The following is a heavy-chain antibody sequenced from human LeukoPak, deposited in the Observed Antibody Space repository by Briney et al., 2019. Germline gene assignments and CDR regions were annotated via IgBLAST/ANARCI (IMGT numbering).Heavy chain of an antibody. Sequence: PGGSLRLSCAASGFTFSSYGMHWVRQAPGKGLEWVAVISYDGSNKYYADSVKGRFTISRDNSKNTLYLQMNSLRAEDTAVYYCAKDPAGDGYNFVSGYWGQGTLVTVSS. CDR3: AKDPAGDGYNFVSGY. D-gene: IGHD5-24*01. CDR1: GFTFSSYG. V-gene: IGHV3-30*18. J-gene: IGHJ4*02. CDR2: ISYDGSNK.